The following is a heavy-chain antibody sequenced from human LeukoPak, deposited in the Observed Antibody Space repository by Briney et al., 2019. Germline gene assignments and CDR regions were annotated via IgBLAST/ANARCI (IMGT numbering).Heavy chain of an antibody. CDR3: ARDRGDYYGSGSYFDY. CDR1: GYAFTGYC. D-gene: IGHD3-10*01. CDR2: INPNSGGT. J-gene: IGHJ4*02. V-gene: IGHV1-2*02. Sequence: GASVKVSCKASGYAFTGYCIHWVRQAPGQGLEWMGWINPNSGGTNYAQKFQGRVTMTRDTSITTAYMDLSRLQSDDTAVYYCARDRGDYYGSGSYFDYWGQGTLVTVSS.